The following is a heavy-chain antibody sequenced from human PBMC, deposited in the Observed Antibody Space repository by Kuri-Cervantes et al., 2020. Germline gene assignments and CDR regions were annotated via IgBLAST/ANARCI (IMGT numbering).Heavy chain of an antibody. V-gene: IGHV4-34*01. J-gene: IGHJ6*03. Sequence: SETLSLTCAVYGGSFSGYYWSWIRQPPGKGLEWMGEIKQSGSTNYNPSLKSRVTISVDTSKNQSSLMLSTVTAADTAVYYCSRDVGYFSSWTFDYYYYFDVWGKGTTVTVSS. CDR3: SRDVGYFSSWTFDYYYYFDV. CDR1: GGSFSGYY. D-gene: IGHD6-13*01. CDR2: IKQSGST.